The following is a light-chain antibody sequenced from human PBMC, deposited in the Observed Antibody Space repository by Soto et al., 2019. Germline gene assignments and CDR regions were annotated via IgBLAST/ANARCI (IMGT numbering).Light chain of an antibody. CDR2: AVS. Sequence: DVQMTQSPSPLAASIGDRVTISCRASQAIGSDLAWFQHRPGTAPQRLIFAVSSLQSGVPSRLSGSGSGTDFSLAISSLHAEDFEAEFCLHYNTFPPTFGQGTKV. J-gene: IGKJ1*01. V-gene: IGKV1-17*01. CDR1: QAIGSD. CDR3: LHYNTFPPT.